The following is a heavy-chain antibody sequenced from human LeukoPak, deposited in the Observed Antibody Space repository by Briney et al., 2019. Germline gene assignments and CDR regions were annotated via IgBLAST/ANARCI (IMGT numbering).Heavy chain of an antibody. D-gene: IGHD6-19*01. Sequence: GGSLRLSCAASGFTFSSYAMSWVRQAPGKGLEWVSAISGSGGSTYYADSVKGRFTISRDNSKNMLYLQMTSLRAEDTAVYYCAKVIIAVAGPPNYWGQGTLVTVSS. CDR3: AKVIIAVAGPPNY. CDR2: ISGSGGST. J-gene: IGHJ4*02. V-gene: IGHV3-23*01. CDR1: GFTFSSYA.